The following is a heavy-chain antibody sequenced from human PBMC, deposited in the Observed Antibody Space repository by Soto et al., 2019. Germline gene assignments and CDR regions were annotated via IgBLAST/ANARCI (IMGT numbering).Heavy chain of an antibody. J-gene: IGHJ6*04. V-gene: IGHV4-34*01. Sequence: SETLSLTCAVYGGSFSGYYWSWIRQPPGKGLEWIGEINHSGSTNYNPSLKSRVTISVDTSKNQFSLKLSSVTAADTAVYYCATAILTANLDVWGKGTTVTVSS. CDR3: ATAILTANLDV. D-gene: IGHD3-9*01. CDR1: GGSFSGYY. CDR2: INHSGST.